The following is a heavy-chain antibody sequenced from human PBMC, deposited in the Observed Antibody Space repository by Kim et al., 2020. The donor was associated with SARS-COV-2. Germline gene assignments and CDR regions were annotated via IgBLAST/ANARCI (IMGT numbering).Heavy chain of an antibody. CDR2: IYHSGST. J-gene: IGHJ5*02. V-gene: IGHV4-4*02. Sequence: SETLSLTCVVSGGSISGSNWWSWVRQPPGKGLEWIGEIYHSGSTNYNPSLKSRVTISIDKSKSQFSLKVSSVTAADTAVYYCATRSYWGFETWFDPWGQGTLVTVSS. CDR1: GGSISGSNW. CDR3: ATRSYWGFETWFDP. D-gene: IGHD1-26*01.